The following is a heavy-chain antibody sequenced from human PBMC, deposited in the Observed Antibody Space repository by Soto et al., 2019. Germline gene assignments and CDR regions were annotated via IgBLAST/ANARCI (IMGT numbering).Heavy chain of an antibody. J-gene: IGHJ2*01. V-gene: IGHV3-15*07. D-gene: IGHD6-19*01. CDR1: GFTFNNAW. Sequence: EVQLVESGGGLVKPGGSLTLSCAASGFTFNNAWMNWVRQAPGKGLEWVGRIKTKTDGGTTDYAAPVKGRFTVSRDDLKNTLYLQMNSLKTEDTAVYYCTTATTRSQWLGLDPLTYWYFDLWGRGTLVTVSS. CDR3: TTATTRSQWLGLDPLTYWYFDL. CDR2: IKTKTDGGTT.